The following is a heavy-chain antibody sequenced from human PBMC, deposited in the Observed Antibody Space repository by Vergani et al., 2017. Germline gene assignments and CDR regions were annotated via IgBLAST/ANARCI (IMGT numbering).Heavy chain of an antibody. D-gene: IGHD3-10*01. J-gene: IGHJ4*02. V-gene: IGHV3-23*01. CDR3: AKDLNFYGSGSYLDY. CDR2: ISGSAGST. Sequence: EVQLLESGGGLVQPGGALRLSCAASGFTFSSYAMSWVRQAPGKGLEWVSAISGSAGSTYYADSVKGRFTISRDNSKNTLYLQMNSLRAEDTAVYYCAKDLNFYGSGSYLDYWGQGTLVTVSS. CDR1: GFTFSSYA.